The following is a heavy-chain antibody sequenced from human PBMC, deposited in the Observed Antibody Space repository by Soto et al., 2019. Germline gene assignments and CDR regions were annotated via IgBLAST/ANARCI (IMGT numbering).Heavy chain of an antibody. D-gene: IGHD3-22*01. CDR2: VYSGGTT. CDR1: GFAVSNNY. V-gene: IGHV3-53*01. Sequence: PVGSLRISCVASGFAVSNNYMNWVRQAPGKGLEWVSVVYSGGTTYYADSVRGRFTVSRDDSKNTLFLQMSSLRAEDTAVYYCARAGSPFDSDSSGYWGFDHWGQGTLVTVSS. CDR3: ARAGSPFDSDSSGYWGFDH. J-gene: IGHJ4*02.